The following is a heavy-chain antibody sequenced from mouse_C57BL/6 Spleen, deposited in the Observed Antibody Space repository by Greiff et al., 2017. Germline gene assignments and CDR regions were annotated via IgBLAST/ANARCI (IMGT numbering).Heavy chain of an antibody. CDR1: GYTFTSYW. J-gene: IGHJ2*01. Sequence: QVQLQQPGAELVKPGASVKLSCKASGYTFTSYWMHWVKQRPGQGLEWIGMIHPNSGSTNYNEKFKSKATLTVDKSSSTAYMQLSSLTSEDSAVYYCHYYGSSYGDFDYWGQGTTLTVSS. V-gene: IGHV1-64*01. CDR3: HYYGSSYGDFDY. D-gene: IGHD1-1*01. CDR2: IHPNSGST.